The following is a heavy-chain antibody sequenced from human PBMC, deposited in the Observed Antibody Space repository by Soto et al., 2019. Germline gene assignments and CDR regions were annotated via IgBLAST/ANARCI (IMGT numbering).Heavy chain of an antibody. V-gene: IGHV4-59*01. J-gene: IGHJ4*02. CDR3: ARYCSGGSCYPGVV. CDR2: IYYSGST. Sequence: PSGTPSLTCTVSGGSISRYDWSWIRQPPGKGLEWIGYIYYSGSTNYNPSLKSRVTISVDTSKNQFSLKLSSVTAADTAVYYCARYCSGGSCYPGVVWGQGTLVTVSS. D-gene: IGHD2-15*01. CDR1: GGSISRYD.